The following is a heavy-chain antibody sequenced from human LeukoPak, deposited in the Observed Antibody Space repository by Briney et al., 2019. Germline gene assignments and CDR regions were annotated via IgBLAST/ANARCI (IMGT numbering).Heavy chain of an antibody. CDR3: AREDWELRGFDY. D-gene: IGHD1-26*01. CDR1: GFTFSSYA. Sequence: GGSLRLSCAASGFTFSSYAMHWVRQAPGKGLEWVAVISYDGSNKYYADSVKGRFTISRDNSKNALYLQMNSLRAEDTAVYYCAREDWELRGFDYWGQGTLVTVSS. J-gene: IGHJ4*02. V-gene: IGHV3-30*04. CDR2: ISYDGSNK.